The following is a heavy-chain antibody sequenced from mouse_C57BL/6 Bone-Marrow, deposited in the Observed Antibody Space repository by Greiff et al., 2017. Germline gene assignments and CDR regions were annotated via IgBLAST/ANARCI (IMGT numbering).Heavy chain of an antibody. CDR2: IYPGDGDT. J-gene: IGHJ1*03. D-gene: IGHD1-1*01. CDR3: ARPLRFYWYFDV. CDR1: GYAFSSYW. Sequence: VQLQQSGAELVKPGASVKISCKASGYAFSSYWMNWVKPRPGTGLAWIGQIYPGDGDTNYNGKFKGKATLTADKSSSNAYMQTRCLTSEDAAVSYCARPLRFYWYFDVWGTGTTVTVSS. V-gene: IGHV1-80*01.